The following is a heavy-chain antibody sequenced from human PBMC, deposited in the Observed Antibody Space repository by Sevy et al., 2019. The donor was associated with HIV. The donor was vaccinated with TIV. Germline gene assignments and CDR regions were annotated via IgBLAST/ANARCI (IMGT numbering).Heavy chain of an antibody. J-gene: IGHJ6*02. V-gene: IGHV4-4*02. CDR3: ARALPRGDGDYDYYYYYGMDV. CDR2: IYHSGST. D-gene: IGHD4-17*01. CDR1: GGSISSSNW. Sequence: SETLSLTCAVSGGSISSSNWWSWVRQPPGKGLEWIGEIYHSGSTNYHPSLKCRVTISVDKSKNQFSLKLSSVTAADTAVYYCARALPRGDGDYDYYYYYGMDVWGQGTTVTVSS.